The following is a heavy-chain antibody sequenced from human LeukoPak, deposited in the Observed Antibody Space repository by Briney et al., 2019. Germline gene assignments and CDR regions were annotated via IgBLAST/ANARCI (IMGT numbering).Heavy chain of an antibody. J-gene: IGHJ5*02. D-gene: IGHD3-10*01. CDR2: INHSGST. CDR3: ARTSVYYYGSGSYLKRRYNWFDP. CDR1: GGSCSNYY. Sequence: ETLSLTCAVYGGSCSNYYWTWIRQPPGKGLEWIGEINHSGSTNYNPSLKSRVTISVDTSKNQFSLKLSSVTAADTAVYYCARTSVYYYGSGSYLKRRYNWFDPWGQGTLVTVSS. V-gene: IGHV4-34*01.